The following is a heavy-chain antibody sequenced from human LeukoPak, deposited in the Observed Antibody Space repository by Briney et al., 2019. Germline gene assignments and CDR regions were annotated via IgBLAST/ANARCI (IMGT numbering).Heavy chain of an antibody. J-gene: IGHJ4*02. CDR1: GFTFSTDY. V-gene: IGHV3-66*02. Sequence: GGSLRLSCVASGFTFSTDYMSWGRRSPGKGLEWVSVTYSGGTTYYADSVKGRFTISTDNSQNTLYLQMNSLRPEDTAVYYCARDQNYGGQGTLVTVS. CDR2: TYSGGTT. CDR3: ARDQNY.